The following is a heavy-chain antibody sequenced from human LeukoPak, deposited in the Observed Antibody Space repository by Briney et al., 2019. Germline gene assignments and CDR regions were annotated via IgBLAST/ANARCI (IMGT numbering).Heavy chain of an antibody. CDR2: INPNSGGT. CDR3: ARMVVAADAFDY. CDR1: GYTFTDYY. D-gene: IGHD2-15*01. J-gene: IGHJ4*02. V-gene: IGHV1-2*02. Sequence: ASVTVSCKASGYTFTDYYMHWVRQAPGQGLEWMGWINPNSGGTNYAQKFQGRVTMTRDTSISTAYMELSRLRSDDTAVYYCARMVVAADAFDYWGQGTLVTVSS.